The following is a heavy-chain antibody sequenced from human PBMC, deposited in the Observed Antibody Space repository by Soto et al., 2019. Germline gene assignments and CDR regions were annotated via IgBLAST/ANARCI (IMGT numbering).Heavy chain of an antibody. CDR1: GGSFSGYY. CDR2: INHSGST. Sequence: PSETLSLTCAVYGGSFSGYYWSWIRQPPGKGLEWIGEINHSGSTNYNPSLKSRVTISVDTSKNQFSLKLSSVTAADTAVYYCARSKKVATIQRYNWCDPWARGTLLPVSA. CDR3: ARSKKVATIQRYNWCDP. J-gene: IGHJ5*02. V-gene: IGHV4-34*01. D-gene: IGHD5-12*01.